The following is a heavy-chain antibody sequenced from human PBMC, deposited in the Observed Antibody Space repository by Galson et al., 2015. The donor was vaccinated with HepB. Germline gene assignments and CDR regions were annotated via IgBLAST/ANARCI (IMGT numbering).Heavy chain of an antibody. J-gene: IGHJ4*02. CDR1: GGTFSSYA. CDR3: AGGGEYDSSGYANFDY. D-gene: IGHD3-22*01. V-gene: IGHV1-69*13. Sequence: SVKVSCKASGGTFSSYAISWVRQAPGQGLEWMGGIIPIFGTANYAQKFQGRVTITADESTSTAYMELSSLRSEDTAVYYCAGGGEYDSSGYANFDYWGQGTLVTVSS. CDR2: IIPIFGTA.